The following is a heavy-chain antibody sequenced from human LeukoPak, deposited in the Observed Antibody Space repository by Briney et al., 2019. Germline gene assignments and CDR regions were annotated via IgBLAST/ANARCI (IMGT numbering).Heavy chain of an antibody. CDR1: GFTFSNSW. CDR2: MNGDGRTI. V-gene: IGHV3-74*01. Sequence: GRSLRLSCAASGFTFSNSWMHWVRQGPGQGLVWVARMNGDGRTINYADSVKGRFTISRDNAKNTLYLQMNSLRDEDAAIYFCARAGNYYFDLWGRGTLVTVSS. J-gene: IGHJ2*01. D-gene: IGHD1-7*01. CDR3: ARAGNYYFDL.